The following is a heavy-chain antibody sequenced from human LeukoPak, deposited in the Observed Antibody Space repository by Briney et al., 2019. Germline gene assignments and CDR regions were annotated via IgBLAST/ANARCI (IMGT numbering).Heavy chain of an antibody. D-gene: IGHD2-2*01. Sequence: PGGSLRLSCVASGFTFSDYYMTWIRQAPGEGLEYVSHISRSGSSLYYGDSVTGRFTISRDNAKNSLYLQMNSLRVEDTAVYYCAREVVVVPDYYYYGLDVWGQGTTVTVSS. V-gene: IGHV3-11*01. CDR2: ISRSGSSL. J-gene: IGHJ6*02. CDR3: AREVVVVPDYYYYGLDV. CDR1: GFTFSDYY.